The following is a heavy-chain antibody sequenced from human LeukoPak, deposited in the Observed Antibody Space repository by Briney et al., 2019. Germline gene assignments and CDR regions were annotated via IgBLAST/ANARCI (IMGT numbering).Heavy chain of an antibody. CDR1: GFTFSTYA. D-gene: IGHD6-19*01. CDR2: ISGSGSKT. J-gene: IGHJ4*02. V-gene: IGHV3-23*01. CDR3: AKDESVSGWWGGYFDY. Sequence: GSLRLSCAASGFTFSTYAMSWVRQAPGKGLEWVSAISGSGSKTSVKGRFTISRDNSKNTLYLQMNSLRAEDTAVYYCAKDESVSGWWGGYFDYWGQGTLVTLSS.